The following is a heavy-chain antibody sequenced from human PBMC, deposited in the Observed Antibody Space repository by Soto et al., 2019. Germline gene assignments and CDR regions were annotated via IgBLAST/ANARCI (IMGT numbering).Heavy chain of an antibody. V-gene: IGHV3-23*01. Sequence: GGSLRLSCAASGFTFSSYAMSWVRQAPGKGLEWVSAISGSGGSTYYADSVKGRFTISRDNSKNTLYLQMNSLRAEDTAVYYCAKGIQSTTPQEQWLVPLSYYFDYWGQGTLVTVSS. J-gene: IGHJ4*02. D-gene: IGHD6-19*01. CDR3: AKGIQSTTPQEQWLVPLSYYFDY. CDR1: GFTFSSYA. CDR2: ISGSGGST.